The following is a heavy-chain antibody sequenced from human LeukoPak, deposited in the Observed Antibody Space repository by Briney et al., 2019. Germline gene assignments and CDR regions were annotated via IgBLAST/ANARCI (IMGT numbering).Heavy chain of an antibody. CDR2: ISSNGHT. J-gene: IGHJ5*02. D-gene: IGHD2-15*01. Sequence: PGGSLRLSCSASGFTFRKYSMHWVRQGPGKGLEYVSAISSNGHTYYADSVKGRFTISRDNSKNTLYLQMNSLRAEDTAVYYCARAPHCSGGSCRNWFDPWGQGTLVTVSS. CDR1: GFTFRKYS. CDR3: ARAPHCSGGSCRNWFDP. V-gene: IGHV3-64*04.